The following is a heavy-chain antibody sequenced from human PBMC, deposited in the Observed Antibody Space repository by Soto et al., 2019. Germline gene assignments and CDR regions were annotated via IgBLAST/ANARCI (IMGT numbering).Heavy chain of an antibody. CDR2: AYHSGST. V-gene: IGHV4-4*02. CDR3: ARATDDYGDAQDV. J-gene: IGHJ3*01. CDR1: GASVTLSNW. Sequence: QMQLQQSGPGLVKPSGTLSLTCTVSGASVTLSNWWTWIRQSPGRGLEWMGQAYHSGSTNYNPSLETRVTISVDTSKNQFSLHLTSVTAADTAVYYCARATDDYGDAQDVWGQGTSVTVSS. D-gene: IGHD4-17*01.